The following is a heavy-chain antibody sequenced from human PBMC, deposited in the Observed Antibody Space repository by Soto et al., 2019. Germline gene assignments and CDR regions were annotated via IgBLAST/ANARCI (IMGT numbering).Heavy chain of an antibody. J-gene: IGHJ3*02. D-gene: IGHD3-22*01. V-gene: IGHV3-30-3*01. CDR2: ISYDGSNK. CDR3: ARLYYYDSSGYFLEDAFDI. CDR1: GFTFSSYA. Sequence: LRLSCAASGFTFSSYAMHWVSQAPGKGLEWVAVISYDGSNKYYADSVKGRFTISRDNSKNTLYLQMNSLRAEDTAVYYCARLYYYDSSGYFLEDAFDIWGQGTMVTVSS.